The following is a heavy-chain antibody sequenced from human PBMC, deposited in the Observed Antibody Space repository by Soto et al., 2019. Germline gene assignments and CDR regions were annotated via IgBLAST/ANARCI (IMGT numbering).Heavy chain of an antibody. V-gene: IGHV4-34*01. CDR2: INHSGGI. D-gene: IGHD3-9*01. CDR3: ARGRVDSEILTPKYNRRFSFHP. Sequence: LSLTCAVEGGSFSGFSWSWIRQSPGKGLEWIGEINHSGGIDYNPSLKSRVTLSLDTSKKQFSLKLTSMTAADTAVYFCARGRVDSEILTPKYNRRFSFHPWAQGTRATFSS. J-gene: IGHJ5*02. CDR1: GGSFSGFS.